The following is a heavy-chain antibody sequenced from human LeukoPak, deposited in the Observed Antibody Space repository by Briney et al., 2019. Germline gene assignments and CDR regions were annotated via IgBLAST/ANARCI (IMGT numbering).Heavy chain of an antibody. CDR1: GFIFTTCG. V-gene: IGHV3-33*08. CDR2: IWSDGSHK. J-gene: IGHJ4*02. Sequence: PGTSLRLSCAASGFIFTTCGFHWVRQAPGKGLEWVAVIWSDGSHKFYIDSVKGRFTISRDNSENTLYLQMSSLRVEDTAVYYCTRGQTTYYDYWGQGTLVTVSS. CDR3: TRGQTTYYDY. D-gene: IGHD1-7*01.